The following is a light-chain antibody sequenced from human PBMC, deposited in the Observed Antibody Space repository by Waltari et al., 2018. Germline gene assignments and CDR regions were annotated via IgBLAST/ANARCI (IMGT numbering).Light chain of an antibody. CDR1: ASNIGGNL. V-gene: IGLV1-44*01. CDR2: RSD. J-gene: IGLJ3*02. CDR3: ASWDDSLNGHWV. Sequence: QSVLTQPPSASGTPGQRVTISCSGSASNIGGNLVNWYQQLPGKAPKLLIYRSDQRPSGVPDGFSASTTGTSASLAISGLQSEDEADYFCASWDDSLNGHWVFGGGTKVTVL.